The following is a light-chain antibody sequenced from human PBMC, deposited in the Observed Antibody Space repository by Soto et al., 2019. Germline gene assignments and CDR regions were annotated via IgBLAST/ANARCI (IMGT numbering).Light chain of an antibody. J-gene: IGKJ1*01. V-gene: IGKV1-5*01. CDR1: QSISFY. CDR3: QQYNGYSTWT. Sequence: DIQMTQSPSTLSASVGDRVTITCRASQSISFYLVWYQQKPGKAPKVLIFDASTLQRGVPSRFSGSGSGTEFTLTISSLQPDDFATYYYQQYNGYSTWTFGQGTKVDIK. CDR2: DAS.